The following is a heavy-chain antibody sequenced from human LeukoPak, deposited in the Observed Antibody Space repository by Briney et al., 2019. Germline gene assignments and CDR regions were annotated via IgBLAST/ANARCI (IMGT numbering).Heavy chain of an antibody. J-gene: IGHJ4*02. D-gene: IGHD2-8*01. CDR2: INHSGST. CDR1: GGSFSGYY. Sequence: SETLSLTCAVYGGSFSGYYWSWIRQPPGKGLEWIGEINHSGSTNYNPSLKGRVTISVDTSKNQFSLKLSSVTAADTAVYYCARRGVFDYWGQGTLVTVSS. V-gene: IGHV4-34*01. CDR3: ARRGVFDY.